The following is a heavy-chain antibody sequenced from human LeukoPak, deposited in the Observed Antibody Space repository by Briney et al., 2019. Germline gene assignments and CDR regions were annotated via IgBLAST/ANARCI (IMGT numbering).Heavy chain of an antibody. CDR1: GGSISSSSYY. CDR2: IYYSGST. Sequence: SETLSLTCTVSGGSISSSSYYWGWLRQPPGKGLEWLGSIYYSGSTYYNPSLKSRVTISVDTSKNQFSLKLSSVTAADTAVYYCARLRVGGPYYFDYWGQGTLVTVSS. J-gene: IGHJ4*02. D-gene: IGHD2-15*01. CDR3: ARLRVGGPYYFDY. V-gene: IGHV4-39*01.